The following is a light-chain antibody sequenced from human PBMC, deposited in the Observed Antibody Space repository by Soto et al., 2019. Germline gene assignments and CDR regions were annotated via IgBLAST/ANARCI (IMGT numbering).Light chain of an antibody. CDR2: GTY. CDR3: QKRSNWPQFP. J-gene: IGKJ5*01. CDR1: QSVRSN. V-gene: IGKV3-15*01. Sequence: EIVMTQSPATLSVPQGERATLSRRASQSVRSNLAWYQQKPGQADRLIIYGTYTRATGIPDRFSGSGSGTEFTITISSLKSEDFAVYYCQKRSNWPQFPFGPGTRLENK.